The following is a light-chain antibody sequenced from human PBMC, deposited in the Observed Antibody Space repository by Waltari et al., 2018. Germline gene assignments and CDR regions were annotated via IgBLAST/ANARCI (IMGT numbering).Light chain of an antibody. J-gene: IGKJ1*01. CDR3: LQYNSHPWM. Sequence: IQMTQSQSCQSRCAEDTVTITGRAGNGISTYLNWYQQKQGKAPKRMIYVTSNLESGVPSRFSGSGSGTDFTLTISSLQPEDFATYYCLQYNSHPWMFGQGTKVEIK. CDR1: NGISTY. V-gene: IGKV1-17*01. CDR2: VTS.